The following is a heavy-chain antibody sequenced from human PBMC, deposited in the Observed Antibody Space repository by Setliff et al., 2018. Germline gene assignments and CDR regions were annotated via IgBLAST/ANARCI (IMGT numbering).Heavy chain of an antibody. V-gene: IGHV1-46*01. CDR2: INPSGGLT. Sequence: ASVKVSCKASGYTLTKYYMHWVRQAPGQGLEWMGIINPSGGLTRYAQKFQGRVTMTRDTSTSTVYMELTSLTSDDTALYYCARRADGYNDFFDSWGQGTLVTVSS. D-gene: IGHD6-25*01. CDR1: GYTLTKYY. J-gene: IGHJ4*02. CDR3: ARRADGYNDFFDS.